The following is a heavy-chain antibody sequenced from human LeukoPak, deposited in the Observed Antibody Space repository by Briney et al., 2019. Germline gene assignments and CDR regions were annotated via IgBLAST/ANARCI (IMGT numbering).Heavy chain of an antibody. CDR1: GDSISSGGYY. D-gene: IGHD1-14*01. CDR3: ARRGAGGIDFDY. Sequence: KPSQTLSLTCTVSGDSISSGGYYWSWIRQHPGKGLEWIGYIHYSGSTFYSPSLKSRLIISVDTSKNQFSLKLRSVTAADTAVYYCARRGAGGIDFDYWGQGTLVTVSS. J-gene: IGHJ4*02. V-gene: IGHV4-31*03. CDR2: IHYSGST.